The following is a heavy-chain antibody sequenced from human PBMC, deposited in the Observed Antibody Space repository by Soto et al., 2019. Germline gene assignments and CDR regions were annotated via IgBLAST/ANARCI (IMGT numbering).Heavy chain of an antibody. D-gene: IGHD2-2*01. CDR3: ARNEPSLVVVPAASSYYYYYGMDV. Sequence: ASVKVSCKASGYTFTSYAMHWVRQAPGQRLEWMGWINAGNGNTKYSQKFQGRVTITRDTSASTAYMELSSLRSEDTAVYYCARNEPSLVVVPAASSYYYYYGMDVWGQGTTVTV. V-gene: IGHV1-3*01. J-gene: IGHJ6*02. CDR2: INAGNGNT. CDR1: GYTFTSYA.